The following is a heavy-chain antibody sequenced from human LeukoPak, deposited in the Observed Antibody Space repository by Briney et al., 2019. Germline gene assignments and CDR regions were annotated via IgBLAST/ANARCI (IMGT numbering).Heavy chain of an antibody. CDR2: TRNKANSYTT. D-gene: IGHD2-2*01. Sequence: GGSLRLSCAASGFTFSDHYMDWVRQAPGKGLEWVGRTRNKANSYTTEYAASVKGRFTISRDDSKNSLYLQMNSLKTEDTAVYYCARVAYCSSTSCYYFDYWGQGTLVTVSS. CDR1: GFTFSDHY. J-gene: IGHJ4*02. CDR3: ARVAYCSSTSCYYFDY. V-gene: IGHV3-72*01.